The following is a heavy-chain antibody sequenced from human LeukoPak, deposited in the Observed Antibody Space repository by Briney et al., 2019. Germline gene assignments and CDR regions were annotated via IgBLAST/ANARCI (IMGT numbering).Heavy chain of an antibody. V-gene: IGHV3-11*04. J-gene: IGHJ3*02. D-gene: IGHD3-10*01. CDR1: GFRFSDYY. Sequence: GGSLRLXCAASGFRFSDYYMSWMRQAPGKGLEWVSYISNSGDTIYYADSVKGRFTISRDNAKNSLYLQINSLRAEDTAVYYCARDGINAFDIWGQGTMVTVSS. CDR3: ARDGINAFDI. CDR2: ISNSGDTI.